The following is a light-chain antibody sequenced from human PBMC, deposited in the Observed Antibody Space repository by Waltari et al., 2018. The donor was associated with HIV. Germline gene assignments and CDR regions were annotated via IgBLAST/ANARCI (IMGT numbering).Light chain of an antibody. CDR2: DAS. Sequence: DIQMTQSPSSLSASVGDRVTITCQASQDISNYLNWYQHKPGKAPQLLIYDASNLGTGVQSGFSGSGSGTHFTFTINSLQPEDIATYFCQQYDELPYTFGQGTKLEI. V-gene: IGKV1-33*01. CDR1: QDISNY. J-gene: IGKJ2*01. CDR3: QQYDELPYT.